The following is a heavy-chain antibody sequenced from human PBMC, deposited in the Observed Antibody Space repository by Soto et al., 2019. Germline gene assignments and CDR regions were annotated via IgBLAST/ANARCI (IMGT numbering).Heavy chain of an antibody. D-gene: IGHD4-17*01. CDR3: AADIAHDYGGNPYAFDF. CDR1: GGSISSGGYY. Sequence: QVQLQESGRGLVKPSQTLSLTCTVSGGSISSGGYYWSWIRQHPGKGLEWSGYIYYSGSTYYNPTLKSLVTVSVDTAKHQFSLKLSSVTAADTAVYFCAADIAHDYGGNPYAFDFWFQGTMVTVSS. V-gene: IGHV4-31*01. J-gene: IGHJ3*01. CDR2: IYYSGST.